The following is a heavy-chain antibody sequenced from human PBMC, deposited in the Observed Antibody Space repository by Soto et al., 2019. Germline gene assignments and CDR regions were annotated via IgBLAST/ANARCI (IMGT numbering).Heavy chain of an antibody. CDR1: GGSISSGGYY. CDR3: AKGGYSGYDLSYYYYGMDV. CDR2: IYYSGRT. D-gene: IGHD5-12*01. V-gene: IGHV4-31*03. Sequence: QVQLQESGPGLVKPSQTLSLTCTVSGGSISSGGYYWSWIRQHPGKGLEWIGYIYYSGRTYYNPSLKSRVTIPVDTSKNKFSLKLSSVTAADTAVYYCAKGGYSGYDLSYYYYGMDVWGQGTTVTVSS. J-gene: IGHJ6*02.